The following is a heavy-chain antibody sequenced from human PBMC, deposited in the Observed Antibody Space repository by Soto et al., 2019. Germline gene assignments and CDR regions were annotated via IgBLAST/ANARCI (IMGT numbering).Heavy chain of an antibody. V-gene: IGHV3-30-3*01. CDR1: GFTFSSYA. J-gene: IGHJ3*02. D-gene: IGHD2-21*02. CDR3: ARDRKRHIVVVTATHKRPPWDAFDI. Sequence: PVGSLRLSCAASGFTFSSYAMHWVRQAPGKGLEWVAVISYDGSNKYYADSVKGRFTISRDNSKNTLYLQMNSLRAEDTAVYYCARDRKRHIVVVTATHKRPPWDAFDIWGQGTMVTVSS. CDR2: ISYDGSNK.